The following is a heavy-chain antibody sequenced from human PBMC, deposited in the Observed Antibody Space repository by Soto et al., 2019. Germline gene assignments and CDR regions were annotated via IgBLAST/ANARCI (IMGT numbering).Heavy chain of an antibody. Sequence: QVQLVESGGGVVQPGRSLRLSCAASGFTFSSYGMHWVRQAPGKGLEWVAVIWYDGSNKYYADSVKGRFTISRDNSKNTLYLQMNSLRAEDTAVYYCAREVRGLDYWGQGTLVTFSS. J-gene: IGHJ4*02. CDR3: AREVRGLDY. CDR2: IWYDGSNK. V-gene: IGHV3-33*01. D-gene: IGHD3-10*01. CDR1: GFTFSSYG.